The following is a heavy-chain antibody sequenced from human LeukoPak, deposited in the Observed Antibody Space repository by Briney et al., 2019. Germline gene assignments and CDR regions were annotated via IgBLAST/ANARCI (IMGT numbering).Heavy chain of an antibody. CDR1: GYSFTSYW. CDR2: IYPGGSDT. Sequence: GESLKISCKGSGYSFTSYWIGWVRPMPGKGLGGMGIIYPGGSDTIYSPSLEGQVTLSADKSISTAYLQWSSLKASDTAMYYCATDTHIVGGTKAAFDIWGQGTMVTVSS. CDR3: ATDTHIVGGTKAAFDI. V-gene: IGHV5-51*01. D-gene: IGHD1-26*01. J-gene: IGHJ3*02.